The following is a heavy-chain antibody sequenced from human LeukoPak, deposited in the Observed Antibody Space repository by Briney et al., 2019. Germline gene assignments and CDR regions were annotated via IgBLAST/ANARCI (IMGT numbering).Heavy chain of an antibody. V-gene: IGHV1-46*01. J-gene: IGHJ1*01. Sequence: GASVKVSCKASGYTFTSYYMHWVRQAPGQGLEWMGIINPSGGSTSYAQKFQGRVTITADKSTSTAYMELSSLRSEDTAVYYCARERTGGNSQYFQHWGQGTLVTVSS. CDR2: INPSGGST. D-gene: IGHD4-23*01. CDR1: GYTFTSYY. CDR3: ARERTGGNSQYFQH.